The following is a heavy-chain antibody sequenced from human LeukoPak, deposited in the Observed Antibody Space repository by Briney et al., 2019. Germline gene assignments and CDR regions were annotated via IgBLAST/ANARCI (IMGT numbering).Heavy chain of an antibody. CDR2: LSFDGAHK. Sequence: GGSLRLYCAASGFTFRHYAVHWVRQAPGRGLEWVAVLSFDGAHKYYAESVKGRFTISRDNSNNTLFMQMDSLRIEDTALYYCVRARAGGLDYWGQGTLVTVSS. CDR3: VRARAGGLDY. CDR1: GFTFRHYA. D-gene: IGHD3-16*01. J-gene: IGHJ4*02. V-gene: IGHV3-30*04.